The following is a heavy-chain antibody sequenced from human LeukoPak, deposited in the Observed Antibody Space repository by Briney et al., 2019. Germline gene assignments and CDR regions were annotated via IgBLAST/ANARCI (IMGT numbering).Heavy chain of an antibody. CDR2: IYSGGST. J-gene: IGHJ6*02. V-gene: IGHV3-53*01. Sequence: PGGSLRLSCAASGFTVSSNYMSWVRQAPGKGLEWVSVIYSGGSTYYADSVKGRFTISRDNSKNTLYLQMNSLRAEDTAVYYCARHGYSGYEDGMDVWGQGTTVTVSS. D-gene: IGHD5-12*01. CDR1: GFTVSSNY. CDR3: ARHGYSGYEDGMDV.